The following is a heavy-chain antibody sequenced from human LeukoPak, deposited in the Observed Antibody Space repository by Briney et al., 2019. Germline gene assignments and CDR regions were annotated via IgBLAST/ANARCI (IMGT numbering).Heavy chain of an antibody. D-gene: IGHD3-10*01. V-gene: IGHV3-11*01. Sequence: PGGSLRLSCAASGFTFSGYYMSWFRQAPGTGPEWISYITSSGSNIYYADSVKGRFTVSRDNAKNSLYLQMNSLRADDTAVYYCARQWFGDYWGQGTLVTVSS. CDR3: ARQWFGDY. J-gene: IGHJ4*02. CDR2: ITSSGSNI. CDR1: GFTFSGYY.